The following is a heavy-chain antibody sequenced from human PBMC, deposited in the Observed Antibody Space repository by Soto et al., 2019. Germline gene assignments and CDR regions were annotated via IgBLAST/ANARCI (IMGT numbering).Heavy chain of an antibody. J-gene: IGHJ4*02. CDR2: ISSEGSKK. CDR1: GFTFSTYA. D-gene: IGHD5-18*01. Sequence: QVQLVESGGGVVQPGRSLRLSCAASGFTFSTYAMYWVRQAPGKGLEWVASISSEGSKKDFADSVKGRFTISRDSSKNSLYLQMDSLRAEDTAVYYCAKEYTTFRDTFHYGGQGTLVIVSS. CDR3: AKEYTTFRDTFHY. V-gene: IGHV3-30*18.